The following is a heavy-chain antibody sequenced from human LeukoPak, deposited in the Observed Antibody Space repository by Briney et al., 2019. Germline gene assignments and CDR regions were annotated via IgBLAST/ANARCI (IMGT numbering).Heavy chain of an antibody. CDR1: GGSISSYY. Sequence: SETLSLTCTVSGGSISSYYWSWIRQPPGKGLEWIGYIYYSGSTYYNPSLKSRVTISVDTSKNQFSLKLSSVTAADTAVYYCARGILEYNWNYEPYYYMDVWGKGTTVTVSS. V-gene: IGHV4-30-4*08. D-gene: IGHD1-7*01. J-gene: IGHJ6*03. CDR2: IYYSGST. CDR3: ARGILEYNWNYEPYYYMDV.